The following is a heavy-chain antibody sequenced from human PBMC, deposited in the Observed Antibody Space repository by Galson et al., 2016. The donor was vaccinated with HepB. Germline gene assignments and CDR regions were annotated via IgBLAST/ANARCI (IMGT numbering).Heavy chain of an antibody. CDR2: ISVSGTDT. D-gene: IGHD1-14*01. CDR3: ARYQRVAGTYYFDY. J-gene: IGHJ4*02. CDR1: GFTFRNYA. Sequence: SLRLSCAGSGFTFRNYAMSWARQTPGKGLEWVATISVSGTDTYYAATLRGRFAISRDDSANTVYLQMRSLGVEDTAIYFCARYQRVAGTYYFDYWGQGTLVTVSS. V-gene: IGHV3-23*01.